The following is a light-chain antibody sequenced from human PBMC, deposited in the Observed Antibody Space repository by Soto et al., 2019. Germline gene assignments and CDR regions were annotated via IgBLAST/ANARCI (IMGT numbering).Light chain of an antibody. CDR1: SSDVGGYDY. J-gene: IGLJ1*01. CDR3: TSYAVDNTYL. V-gene: IGLV2-8*01. CDR2: EVS. Sequence: QSALTQPPSASGSPGQPVTISCTGTSSDVGGYDYVSWYQQYPGKAPKLLIYEVSKRPSGVPDRFSGSKSGNTASLTVSGRRADDEADYYCTSYAVDNTYLFGTGTKLTV.